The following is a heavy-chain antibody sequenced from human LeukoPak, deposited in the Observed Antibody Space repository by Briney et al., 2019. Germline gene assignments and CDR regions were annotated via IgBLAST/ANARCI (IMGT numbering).Heavy chain of an antibody. Sequence: PGESLKISCKGSGYSFTSYWIGWVRQMPEKGLEWMGIIYPGDSDTRYSPSFQGQVTISADKSISTAYLQWSSLKASDTAMYYCARHHEYCSGGSCYGVWFDPWGQGTLVTVSS. D-gene: IGHD2-15*01. J-gene: IGHJ5*02. CDR2: IYPGDSDT. CDR3: ARHHEYCSGGSCYGVWFDP. CDR1: GYSFTSYW. V-gene: IGHV5-51*01.